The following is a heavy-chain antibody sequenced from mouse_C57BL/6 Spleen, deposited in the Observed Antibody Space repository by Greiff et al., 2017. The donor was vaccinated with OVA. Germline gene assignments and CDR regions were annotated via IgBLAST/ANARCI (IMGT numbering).Heavy chain of an antibody. J-gene: IGHJ4*01. CDR3: ARGALHYAMDY. CDR1: GFTFSDYY. Sequence: EVKLVESEGGLVQPGSSMKLSCTASGFTFSDYYMAWVRQVPEKGLEWVANINYDGSSTYYLDSLKSRFIISRDNAKNILYLQMSSLKSEDTATYYCARGALHYAMDYWGQGTSVTVSS. CDR2: INYDGSST. V-gene: IGHV5-16*01.